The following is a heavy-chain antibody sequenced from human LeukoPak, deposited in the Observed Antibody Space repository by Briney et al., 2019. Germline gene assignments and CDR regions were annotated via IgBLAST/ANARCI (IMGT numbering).Heavy chain of an antibody. CDR1: GFTFSSYG. J-gene: IGHJ4*02. D-gene: IGHD3-10*01. Sequence: GGSLRLSCAASGFTFSSYGMHWVRQAPGKGLEWVAFIRYDGSNKYYADSVKGRFTISRDNSKNTLYLQMNSLRAEDTAVYYCAKRGGSGSYSKSPSDYFDYWGQGTLVTVSS. V-gene: IGHV3-30*02. CDR2: IRYDGSNK. CDR3: AKRGGSGSYSKSPSDYFDY.